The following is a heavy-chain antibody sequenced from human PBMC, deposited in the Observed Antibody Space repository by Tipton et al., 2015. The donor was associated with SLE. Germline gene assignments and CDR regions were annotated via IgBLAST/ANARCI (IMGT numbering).Heavy chain of an antibody. D-gene: IGHD6-13*01. Sequence: TLSLTCTVSGGSISSSSYYWGWIRQPPGKGLEWIGSIYYSGSTYYNPSLKSRVTISVDTSKNQFSLKLSSVTAADTAVYYCATRFGGWQQLVRGDWFDPWGQGTLVTVSS. V-gene: IGHV4-39*07. J-gene: IGHJ5*02. CDR3: ATRFGGWQQLVRGDWFDP. CDR1: GGSISSSSYY. CDR2: IYYSGST.